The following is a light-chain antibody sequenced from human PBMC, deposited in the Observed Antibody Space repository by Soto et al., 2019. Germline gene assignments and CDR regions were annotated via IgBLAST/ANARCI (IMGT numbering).Light chain of an antibody. Sequence: EIVLTQSPGILSLSPGERATLACRASQSVSGNYLAWCQQKPGQSPRLLIYGSADRATGIPDRFSGSGSGTDVTVTISRVEPEEFAGYYCQQYGSSSPYTFGQGTKVEIK. CDR2: GSA. CDR3: QQYGSSSPYT. V-gene: IGKV3-20*01. J-gene: IGKJ2*01. CDR1: QSVSGNY.